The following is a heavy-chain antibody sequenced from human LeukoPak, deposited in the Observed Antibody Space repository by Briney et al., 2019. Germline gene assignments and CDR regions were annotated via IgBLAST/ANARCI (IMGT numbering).Heavy chain of an antibody. CDR2: VYYGRTT. D-gene: IGHD1-1*01. CDR1: AGSFISSSHH. J-gene: IGHJ4*02. Sequence: SETLSLTCTVSAGSFISSSHHWGWIRQSPGKGLEWIGSVYYGRTTYYNPSLDGRVTVSLDTSANQFSLRLTSVTAADTAVYYCARRVGKYPTYYFDYWGQGTLVTVSS. CDR3: ARRVGKYPTYYFDY. V-gene: IGHV4-39*07.